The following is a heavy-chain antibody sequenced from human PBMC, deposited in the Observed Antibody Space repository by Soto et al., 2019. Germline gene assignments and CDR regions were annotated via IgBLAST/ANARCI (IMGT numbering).Heavy chain of an antibody. CDR3: ARHPERIAQIGWFDP. D-gene: IGHD6-13*01. CDR1: GFTFSSYS. CDR2: ISSSSSTI. J-gene: IGHJ5*02. V-gene: IGHV3-48*01. Sequence: GGSLRLSCAASGFTFSSYSMNWVRQAPGKGLEWVSYISSSSSTIYYADSVKGRYTISRDNAKNSLYLQMNSLRAEDTAVYYCARHPERIAQIGWFDPWGQGTLVTVSS.